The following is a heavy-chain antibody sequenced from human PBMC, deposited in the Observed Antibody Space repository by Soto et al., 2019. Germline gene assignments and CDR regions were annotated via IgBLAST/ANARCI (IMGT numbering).Heavy chain of an antibody. D-gene: IGHD6-19*01. CDR2: LIPILGTT. Sequence: SVKVSCKASGGTFSSDAVSWVRQAPGQGLEWMGGLIPILGTTHYAQKFQGRVTITADESTNTAYMELSSLRSDDTAVYYCARASGYVSGWYHDYWGQGTRVTSPQ. CDR1: GGTFSSDA. V-gene: IGHV1-69*13. J-gene: IGHJ4*02. CDR3: ARASGYVSGWYHDY.